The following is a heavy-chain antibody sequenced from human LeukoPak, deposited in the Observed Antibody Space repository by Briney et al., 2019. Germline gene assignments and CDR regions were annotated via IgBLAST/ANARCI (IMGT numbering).Heavy chain of an antibody. V-gene: IGHV3-23*01. CDR3: AEDADPRPFYFDY. Sequence: GGSLRLSCAASGFTFSSYAMSWVRQAPGKGLEWVSEISGSGGSTYYADSVKGRFTISRDNSKNTLYLQMNSLRVEDTAVYYCAEDADPRPFYFDYWGQGILVTVSS. J-gene: IGHJ4*02. CDR1: GFTFSSYA. CDR2: ISGSGGST.